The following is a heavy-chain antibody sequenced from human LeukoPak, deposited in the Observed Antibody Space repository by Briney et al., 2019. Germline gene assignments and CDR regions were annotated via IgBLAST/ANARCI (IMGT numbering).Heavy chain of an antibody. CDR1: GNTFGTYW. Sequence: GESLKISCKDVGNTFGTYWVGWVRQMPGKGLEYMEIIFPRTSEVRYGPAFQGQVTISADKSLSTAYLQWTGLKASDTAMYYCARHTGRPQAGWFDPWGQGTLVTVSA. D-gene: IGHD3-10*01. J-gene: IGHJ5*02. CDR2: IFPRTSEV. V-gene: IGHV5-51*01. CDR3: ARHTGRPQAGWFDP.